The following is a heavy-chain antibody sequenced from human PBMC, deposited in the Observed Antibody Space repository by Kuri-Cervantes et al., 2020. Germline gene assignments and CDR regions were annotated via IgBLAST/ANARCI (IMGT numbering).Heavy chain of an antibody. V-gene: IGHV3-23*01. J-gene: IGHJ5*02. CDR1: GFTFSRYV. CDR2: ISGSGGST. D-gene: IGHD3-22*01. Sequence: GESLKISCVASGFTFSRYVMSCVRQAPGKGLEWVSTISGSGGSTYYADSVKGRFTISRDNSKNTLYLQMNSLRAEDTAVYYCARDNYYVSSGPPYNWFDPWGQGTLVTVSS. CDR3: ARDNYYVSSGPPYNWFDP.